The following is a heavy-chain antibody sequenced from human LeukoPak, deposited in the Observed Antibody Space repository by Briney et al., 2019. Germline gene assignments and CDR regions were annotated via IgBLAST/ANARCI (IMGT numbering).Heavy chain of an antibody. CDR1: GFTFNSYG. CDR3: AKDLGGGQQLCQGDDY. V-gene: IGHV3-30*18. CDR2: ISYDGSNN. J-gene: IGHJ4*02. D-gene: IGHD6-13*01. Sequence: PGRSLRLSCAASGFTFNSYGMHWVRQAPGKGLEWVAGISYDGSNNYYADSVKGRFTISRDNSKNTLYLQMNSLRAEDTAVYFFAKDLGGGQQLCQGDDYWGQGTLVTVSS.